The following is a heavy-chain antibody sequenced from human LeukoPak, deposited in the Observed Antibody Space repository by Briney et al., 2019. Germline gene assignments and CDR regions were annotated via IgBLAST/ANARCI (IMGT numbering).Heavy chain of an antibody. V-gene: IGHV3-15*01. CDR1: GFTFSSYA. Sequence: GGSLRLSCAASGFTFSSYAMSWVRQAPGKGLEWVGRIKSKTDGGTTDYAAPVKGRFTISRDDSKNTLYLQMNSLKTEDTAVYYCTTGGFLAAFDIWGQGTMVTVSS. CDR2: IKSKTDGGTT. D-gene: IGHD3-16*01. J-gene: IGHJ3*02. CDR3: TTGGFLAAFDI.